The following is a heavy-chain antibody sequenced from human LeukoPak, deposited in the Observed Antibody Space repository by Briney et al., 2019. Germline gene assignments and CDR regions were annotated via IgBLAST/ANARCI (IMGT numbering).Heavy chain of an antibody. CDR2: ISYDGSSK. J-gene: IGHJ4*02. Sequence: PGGSPRLSCAASGFTFSSYAMHWVRQAPGKGLEWVAVISYDGSSKYYADSVKGRFTISRDNSKNTLYLQMNSLRAEDTAVYYCARKQQLWSGELLFSDYWGQGTLVTVSS. CDR3: ARKQQLWSGELLFSDY. CDR1: GFTFSSYA. V-gene: IGHV3-30-3*01. D-gene: IGHD3-10*01.